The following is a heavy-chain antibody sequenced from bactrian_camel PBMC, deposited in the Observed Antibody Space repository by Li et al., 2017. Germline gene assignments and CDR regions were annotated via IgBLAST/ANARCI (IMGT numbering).Heavy chain of an antibody. CDR2: ILANGTT. CDR3: ATAWDGESASN. J-gene: IGHJ4*01. Sequence: QLVESGGGSVQSGSSLKLTCTGPANVFSTCGMGWYRQASGKDRELVSRILANGTTMYADSLEGRFTISQDKHAKILALTMNGLKTEDTAVYYCATAWDGESASNRGPGTQVTVS. D-gene: IGHD1*01. V-gene: IGHV3S53*01. CDR1: ANVFSTCG.